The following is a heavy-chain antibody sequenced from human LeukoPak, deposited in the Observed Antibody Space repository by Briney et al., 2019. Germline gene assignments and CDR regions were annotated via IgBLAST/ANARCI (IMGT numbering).Heavy chain of an antibody. V-gene: IGHV1-18*04. Sequence: GASVKVSCKASGYTFTGYYMHWVRQAPGQGLEWMGWISAYNGNTNYAQKLQGRVTMTTDTSTSTAYMELRSLRSDDTAVYYCARDWMWVEVAGSRPLPPAILDYWGQGTLVTVSS. CDR3: ARDWMWVEVAGSRPLPPAILDY. J-gene: IGHJ4*02. CDR1: GYTFTGYY. D-gene: IGHD6-19*01. CDR2: ISAYNGNT.